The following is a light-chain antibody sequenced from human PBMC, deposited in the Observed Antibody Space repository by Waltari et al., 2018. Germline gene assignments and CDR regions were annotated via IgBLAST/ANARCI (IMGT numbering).Light chain of an antibody. V-gene: IGLV8-61*01. CDR1: SGSVSTSYY. CDR3: VLYMGSGISV. J-gene: IGLJ3*02. Sequence: TVVTQEPSFSVSPGGPVTLTCGLSSGSVSTSYYPSWYQQTPGQAPRTLIYSTNTRSSGVPDRFSGSILGNKAALTITGAQADDESDYYCVLYMGSGISVFGGGTKLTVL. CDR2: STN.